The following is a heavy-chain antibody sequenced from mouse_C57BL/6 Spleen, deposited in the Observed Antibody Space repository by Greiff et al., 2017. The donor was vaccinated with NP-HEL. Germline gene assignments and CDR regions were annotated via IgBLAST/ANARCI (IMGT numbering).Heavy chain of an antibody. D-gene: IGHD1-1*01. Sequence: EVKLVESGGGLVKPGGSLKLSCAASGFTFSDYGMHWVRQAPEKGLEWVAYICSGSSTIYYADTVKGRFTISRDNAKNTLFLQMTSLRSEDTAMYYCARRTITTVVADWYFDVWGTGTTVTVSS. CDR2: ICSGSSTI. CDR3: ARRTITTVVADWYFDV. J-gene: IGHJ1*03. V-gene: IGHV5-17*01. CDR1: GFTFSDYG.